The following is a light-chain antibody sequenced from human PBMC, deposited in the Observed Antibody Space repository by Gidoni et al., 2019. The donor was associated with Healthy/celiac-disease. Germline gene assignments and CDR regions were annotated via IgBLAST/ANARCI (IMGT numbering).Light chain of an antibody. V-gene: IGLV2-23*01. CDR1: SSDVGSYNL. J-gene: IGLJ1*01. CDR3: CSYAGSSPYV. Sequence: QAALTQPPSASGAPGQSITISCTGTSSDVGSYNLVSWYQQHPGKAPKLMIYEGSKRPSGVSNRFSGSKSGNTASLTLSGLQAEDEADYYCCSYAGSSPYVFGTGTKVTVL. CDR2: EGS.